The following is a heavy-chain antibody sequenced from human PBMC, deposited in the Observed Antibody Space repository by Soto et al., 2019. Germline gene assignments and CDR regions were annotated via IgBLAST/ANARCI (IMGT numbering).Heavy chain of an antibody. V-gene: IGHV4-39*01. CDR3: AIRAIAERKSRYYFDY. CDR1: GGSISSSSYY. CDR2: IYYSGST. J-gene: IGHJ4*02. Sequence: QLQLQESGPGLVKPSETLYITYTVSGGSISSSSYYWGWIRQPPGKGLEWIGSIYYSGSTYYNPSLKSRVTISVDTSKNQFSLKLSSVTAADTAVYYCAIRAIAERKSRYYFDYWGQGTLVTVSS.